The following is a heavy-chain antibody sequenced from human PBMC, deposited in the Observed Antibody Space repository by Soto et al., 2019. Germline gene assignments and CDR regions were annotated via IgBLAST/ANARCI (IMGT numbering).Heavy chain of an antibody. Sequence: PSETLSLTCTVSGGSISSYYWSWIRQPAGKGLEWIGRIYTSGSTNYNPSLQSRVTMSVDTSKNQFSLKLSSVTAADTAVYYCARVVKDSSSWYLWFDPWGQGTLVTVSS. CDR1: GGSISSYY. J-gene: IGHJ5*02. CDR2: IYTSGST. D-gene: IGHD6-13*01. CDR3: ARVVKDSSSWYLWFDP. V-gene: IGHV4-4*07.